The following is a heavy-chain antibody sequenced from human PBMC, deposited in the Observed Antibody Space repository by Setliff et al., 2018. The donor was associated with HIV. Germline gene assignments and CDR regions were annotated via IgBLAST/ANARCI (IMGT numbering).Heavy chain of an antibody. CDR3: ARYGGSYSSHWLDP. Sequence: SETLSLTCNVSGSSICSGNYYWSWIRQPPGKGLEWIGYIYFSGSTYYTPSLKSRLTISLDTSKNQFSLKLNSVTAADTAVYYCARYGGSYSSHWLDPWGQGTLVTASS. CDR1: GSSICSGNYY. CDR2: IYFSGST. V-gene: IGHV4-30-4*08. D-gene: IGHD1-26*01. J-gene: IGHJ5*02.